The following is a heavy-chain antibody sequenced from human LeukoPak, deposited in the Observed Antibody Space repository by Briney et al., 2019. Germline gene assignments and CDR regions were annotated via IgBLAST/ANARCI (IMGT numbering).Heavy chain of an antibody. CDR1: GGSFSGYY. CDR3: ARVATTGTPFDY. CDR2: INHSGST. V-gene: IGHV4-34*01. D-gene: IGHD4-17*01. J-gene: IGHJ4*02. Sequence: SETLSLTCAVYGGSFSGYYWSWIRQPPGKGLEWIGEINHSGSTNYNPSLKSRVTISVDTSKNQFSLKLSSVTAADTAVYYCARVATTGTPFDYWGQGTLVTVFS.